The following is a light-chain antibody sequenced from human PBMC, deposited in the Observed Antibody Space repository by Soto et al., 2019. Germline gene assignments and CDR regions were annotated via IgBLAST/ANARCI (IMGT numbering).Light chain of an antibody. CDR3: QHYNDYSWT. J-gene: IGKJ1*01. V-gene: IGKV1-5*03. Sequence: DIHMTQSPSTLSASVGDRVTITCRASQSISIWLAWYQQKPGRAPNLLIYGTSSLESGVPSRFSGSGSGTEFTHTISSLQPDDFATYYGQHYNDYSWTFGQGTKVEIK. CDR1: QSISIW. CDR2: GTS.